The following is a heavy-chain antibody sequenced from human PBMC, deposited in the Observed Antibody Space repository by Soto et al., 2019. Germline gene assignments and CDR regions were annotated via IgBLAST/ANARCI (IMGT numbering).Heavy chain of an antibody. CDR1: GYTFTSYA. V-gene: IGHV1-3*01. D-gene: IGHD1-26*01. J-gene: IGHJ4*02. Sequence: QVQLVQSGAEVKKPGASVKVSCKASGYTFTSYAMHWVRQAPGQSLEWMGWINAGNGNTKYSQKFQGRVTITRDTSASTAYMELSSLRSEDTAVYYCARGEVGATGDYFDYWGQGTLVTVSS. CDR3: ARGEVGATGDYFDY. CDR2: INAGNGNT.